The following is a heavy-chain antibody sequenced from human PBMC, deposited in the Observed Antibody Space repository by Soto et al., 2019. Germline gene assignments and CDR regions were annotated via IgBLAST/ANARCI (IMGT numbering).Heavy chain of an antibody. V-gene: IGHV4-59*01. Sequence: SEALSVTSTVSGDSNSKSYWSWIRQSPGKELEWIGFIFHNGTSLDYNPSFKSRATISIDTSTNQFSLKLNSVTAADTAIYYCARYSSASCQPEYCFDYWGPGTPVTVSP. CDR3: ARYSSASCQPEYCFDY. CDR1: GDSNSKSY. CDR2: IFHNGTS. D-gene: IGHD2-2*01. J-gene: IGHJ4*02.